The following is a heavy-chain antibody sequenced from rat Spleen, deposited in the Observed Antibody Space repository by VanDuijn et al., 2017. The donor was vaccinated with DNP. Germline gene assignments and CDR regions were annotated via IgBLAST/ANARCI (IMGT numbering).Heavy chain of an antibody. Sequence: EVQLVESGGGLVQPGRSMKLSCVASGFIFSSFPMAWVRQAPTKGLEWVATISTSGDSTYYRDSVKGRFTISRDKTEPTLYLQMNSLRFEDTATYFCASWGIRAYYFDSWGQGVMVTVSS. V-gene: IGHV5-46*01. J-gene: IGHJ2*01. CDR3: ASWGIRAYYFDS. CDR1: GFIFSSFP. CDR2: ISTSGDST. D-gene: IGHD4-3*01.